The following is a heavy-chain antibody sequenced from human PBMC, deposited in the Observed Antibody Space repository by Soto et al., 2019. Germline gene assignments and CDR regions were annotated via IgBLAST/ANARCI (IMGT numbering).Heavy chain of an antibody. CDR3: AKDRVQSNNVWDPLDI. J-gene: IGHJ3*02. CDR1: GFTFSSYD. Sequence: QPGGSLRLSCAASGFTFSSYDMHWVRQATGKGLEWVSAIGTAGDTYYPGSVKGRFTISRENAKNSLYLQMNSLRAGDTAVYYCAKDRVQSNNVWDPLDIWGQGTMVTVSS. D-gene: IGHD1-26*01. V-gene: IGHV3-13*01. CDR2: IGTAGDT.